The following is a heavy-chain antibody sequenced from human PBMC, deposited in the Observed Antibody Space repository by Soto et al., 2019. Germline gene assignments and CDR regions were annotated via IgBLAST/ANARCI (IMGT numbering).Heavy chain of an antibody. CDR1: GGSFSGYY. CDR2: INHSGST. J-gene: IGHJ5*02. Sequence: QVQLQQWGAGLLKPSETLSLTCAVYGGSFSGYYWSWIRQPPGKGLEWIGEINHSGSTNYNPSLKSRVTISVDTSKTQFSLKLSSVTAADTAVYYCARGPLYYGSGSYFWFDPWGQGTLVTVSS. CDR3: ARGPLYYGSGSYFWFDP. D-gene: IGHD3-10*01. V-gene: IGHV4-34*01.